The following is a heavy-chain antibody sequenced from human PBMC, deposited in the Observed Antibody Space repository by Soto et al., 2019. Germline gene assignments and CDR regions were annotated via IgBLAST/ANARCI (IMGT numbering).Heavy chain of an antibody. CDR1: GGSISSGGYY. D-gene: IGHD1-26*01. J-gene: IGHJ4*02. V-gene: IGHV4-31*03. CDR2: IYYSGST. Sequence: QVQLQESGPGLVKPSQTLSLTCTVSGGSISSGGYYWSWIRQHPGKGLEWIGYIYYSGSTYYNYYXPXLXSXFTISVDTSKNQCSLKLSSVTAADTAVYYCARTPLLWGQGTLVTVSS. CDR3: ARTPLL.